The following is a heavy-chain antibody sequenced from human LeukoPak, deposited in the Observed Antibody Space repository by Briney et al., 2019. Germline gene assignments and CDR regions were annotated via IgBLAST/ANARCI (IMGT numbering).Heavy chain of an antibody. CDR3: ARGRQNSGSYSDAFDI. CDR2: ISTSSSYI. V-gene: IGHV3-21*01. Sequence: PGGSLRLSCAASGFNFSRNSMNWVRQAPGKGLEWVSSISTSSSYIYYADSVKGRFTISRHNAKNSLYLQMNSLRAEDTAVYYCARGRQNSGSYSDAFDIWGQGTMVTVSS. CDR1: GFNFSRNS. J-gene: IGHJ3*02. D-gene: IGHD1-26*01.